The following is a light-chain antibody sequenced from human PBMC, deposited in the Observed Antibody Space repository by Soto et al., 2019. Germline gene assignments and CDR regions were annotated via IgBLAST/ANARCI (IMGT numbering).Light chain of an antibody. Sequence: EIAMKQSPATLSVSPGERATLSCRASQSVSSNLAWYQQKPGQAPRLLIYGASTRATGIPARFSGSGSGTEFTLTISSLQSEDFAVYYCQQYNNWPPWTFGQGTKVEIK. CDR1: QSVSSN. CDR3: QQYNNWPPWT. J-gene: IGKJ1*01. CDR2: GAS. V-gene: IGKV3-15*01.